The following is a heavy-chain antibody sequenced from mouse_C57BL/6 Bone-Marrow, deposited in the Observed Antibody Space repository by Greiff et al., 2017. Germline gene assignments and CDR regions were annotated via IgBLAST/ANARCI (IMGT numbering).Heavy chain of an antibody. V-gene: IGHV1-19*01. CDR2: INPYNGGT. D-gene: IGHD2-3*01. CDR3: ARGWLLQYFDY. Sequence: VQLQQSGPVLVKPGASVKMSCKASGYTFTDYYMNWVKQSHGKSLEWIGVINPYNGGTSYNQKFKGKATLTVDKSSSTAYMELNSLTSEDSAVYYCARGWLLQYFDYWGQGTTLTVSS. J-gene: IGHJ2*01. CDR1: GYTFTDYY.